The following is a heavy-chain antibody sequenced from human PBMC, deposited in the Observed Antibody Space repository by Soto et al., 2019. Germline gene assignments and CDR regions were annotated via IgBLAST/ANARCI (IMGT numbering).Heavy chain of an antibody. CDR3: ARDGSGYDFWSGPYFFDY. Sequence: PSETLSLTCTVSGSSISTYYWSWIRQPPGKELEWIGYIYYNGRTNYNPSLESRVTISLDTSKSQFSLKLSSVSAADTAVYYCARDGSGYDFWSGPYFFDYWGPGTLVTVSS. V-gene: IGHV4-59*01. CDR1: GSSISTYY. D-gene: IGHD3-3*01. CDR2: IYYNGRT. J-gene: IGHJ4*02.